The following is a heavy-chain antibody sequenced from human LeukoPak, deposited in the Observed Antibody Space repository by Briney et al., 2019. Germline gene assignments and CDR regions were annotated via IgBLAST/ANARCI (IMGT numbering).Heavy chain of an antibody. V-gene: IGHV4-4*07. CDR3: LTYYYDSSGYYYFDY. Sequence: PSETLSLTCTVSGGSISSYYWSWIRQPAGKGLEWIGHIHTSGYTNYNPSLKSRVTISVDTSKNQFSLKLSSVTAADTAVYYCLTYYYDSSGYYYFDYWGQGTLVTVSS. J-gene: IGHJ4*02. CDR2: IHTSGYT. D-gene: IGHD3-22*01. CDR1: GGSISSYY.